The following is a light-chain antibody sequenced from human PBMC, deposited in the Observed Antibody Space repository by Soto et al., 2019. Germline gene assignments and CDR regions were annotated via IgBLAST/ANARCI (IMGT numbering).Light chain of an antibody. V-gene: IGKV1-39*01. CDR1: QSISSY. J-gene: IGKJ5*01. CDR2: AAS. Sequence: DIQMTQSPSSLSASVGDRVTMTCXASQSISSYLNWYQQKPGKAPKLLIYAASSLQSGVPSRFSGSGPGTDFTLTISSLQSEDFAVYYCQQYNNWPPITFGQGTLLEVK. CDR3: QQYNNWPPIT.